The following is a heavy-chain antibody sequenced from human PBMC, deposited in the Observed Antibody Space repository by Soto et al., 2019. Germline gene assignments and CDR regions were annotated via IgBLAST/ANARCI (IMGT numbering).Heavy chain of an antibody. D-gene: IGHD6-25*01. V-gene: IGHV3-30*18. CDR1: GFTFSSYG. Sequence: GGSLRLSXAASGFTFSSYGMHWVRQAPGKGLEWVAVISYDGSNKYYADSVKGRFTISRDNSKNTLYLQMNSLRAEDTAVYYCAKDPTPLDRSEYYYGMDVWGQGTTVTVSS. CDR3: AKDPTPLDRSEYYYGMDV. J-gene: IGHJ6*02. CDR2: ISYDGSNK.